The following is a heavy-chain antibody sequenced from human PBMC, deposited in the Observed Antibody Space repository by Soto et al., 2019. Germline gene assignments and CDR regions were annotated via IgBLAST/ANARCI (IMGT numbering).Heavy chain of an antibody. J-gene: IGHJ3*02. D-gene: IGHD3-22*01. V-gene: IGHV4-39*01. Sequence: QLQLQEPGPGLVKPSETLSLTCTVSGGSISSSSYYWGWIRQPPGKGLEWIGSIYYSGSTYYNPSLKRPVTISVDTSTNQDSLKIISVTAADKAVYYCVQGDYDSSGYFEDAFDIWGQVTMVTVSS. CDR3: VQGDYDSSGYFEDAFDI. CDR2: IYYSGST. CDR1: GGSISSSSYY.